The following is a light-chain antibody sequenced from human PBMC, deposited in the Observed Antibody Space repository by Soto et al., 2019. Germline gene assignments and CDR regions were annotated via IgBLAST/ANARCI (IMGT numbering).Light chain of an antibody. J-gene: IGKJ1*01. CDR1: QSISNQ. Sequence: QVSMSVVAVSASKKDRVIITCWANQSISNQLDGYQQKPGKAPKLLIFAASRLQSGVPSRFSGSGSGTDFTLTIISLQPEEVATYYCQQRYSTPRTFGQGTKV. CDR3: QQRYSTPRT. V-gene: IGKV1-39*01. CDR2: AAS.